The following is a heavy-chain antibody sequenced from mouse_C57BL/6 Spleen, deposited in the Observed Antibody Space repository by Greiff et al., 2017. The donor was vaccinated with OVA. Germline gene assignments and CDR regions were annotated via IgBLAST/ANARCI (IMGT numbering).Heavy chain of an antibody. V-gene: IGHV1-61*01. D-gene: IGHD2-4*01. Sequence: QVQLQQPGAELVRPGSSVKLSCKASGYTFTSYWMDWVKQRPGQGLEWIGNIYPSDSETPYNQKFKDKATLTVDKSSSTAYMQLSSLTSEDSAVYYCARLYDSDGGNYAMDYWGQGTSVTVSS. CDR3: ARLYDSDGGNYAMDY. CDR2: IYPSDSET. J-gene: IGHJ4*01. CDR1: GYTFTSYW.